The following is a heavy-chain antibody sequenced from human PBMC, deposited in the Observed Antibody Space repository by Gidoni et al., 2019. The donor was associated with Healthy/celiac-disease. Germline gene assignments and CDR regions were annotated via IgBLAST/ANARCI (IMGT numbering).Heavy chain of an antibody. D-gene: IGHD5-18*01. CDR3: ARMAAMVTLDY. CDR1: GGSFSGYY. Sequence: QVQLQQGGAGRLKPSETLSLTCAVEGGSFSGYYWSWIRQPPGKGLEWIGEINHSGSTHSNPSLKSRVTISVDTSKNQFSLKLSSVTAADTAVYYCARMAAMVTLDYWGQGTLVTVSS. J-gene: IGHJ4*02. V-gene: IGHV4-34*01. CDR2: INHSGST.